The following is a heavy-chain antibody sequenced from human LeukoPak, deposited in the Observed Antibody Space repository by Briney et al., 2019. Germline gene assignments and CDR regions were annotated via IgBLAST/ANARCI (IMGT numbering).Heavy chain of an antibody. D-gene: IGHD3-10*01. CDR2: IYYSGST. V-gene: IGHV4-59*01. J-gene: IGHJ3*02. Sequence: SETLSLTCTVSGGSISSYYWSWIRQPPEKRLEWIGYIYYSGSTNYNPSLKSRVTISVDTSKNQFSLKLSSVTAADTAVYYCARVEWFGESDDAFDIWGQGTMVTVSS. CDR1: GGSISSYY. CDR3: ARVEWFGESDDAFDI.